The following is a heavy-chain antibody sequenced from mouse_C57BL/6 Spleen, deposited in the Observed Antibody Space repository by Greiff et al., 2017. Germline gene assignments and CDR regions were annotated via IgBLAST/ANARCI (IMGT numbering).Heavy chain of an antibody. V-gene: IGHV1-26*01. J-gene: IGHJ3*01. CDR1: GYTFTDYY. CDR3: AKNGSDHGFAY. CDR2: INPNYGGT. D-gene: IGHD1-1*01. Sequence: EVQLQQSGPELVKPGASVKISCKASGYTFTDYYMNWVKQSHGKSLEWIGDINPNYGGTSYNQKFKGKATLTVDQSSSTAYMELHSLTSEDSAVYYCAKNGSDHGFAYWGQGTLVTVSA.